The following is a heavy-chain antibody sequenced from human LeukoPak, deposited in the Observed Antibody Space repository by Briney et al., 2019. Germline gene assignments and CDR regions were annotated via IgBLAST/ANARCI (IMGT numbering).Heavy chain of an antibody. CDR3: AKDSFLRGTPWS. CDR2: ISGSGRST. J-gene: IGHJ5*02. D-gene: IGHD3-10*01. Sequence: GGSLRLSCAPSGFTFSIYAMSWVRQAPGKGLEWVSSISGSGRSTYYADSVKGRFTISRDNSKNTLYLQMNRLRAEETAVYYCAKDSFLRGTPWSWGQGTLVTVSS. CDR1: GFTFSIYA. V-gene: IGHV3-23*01.